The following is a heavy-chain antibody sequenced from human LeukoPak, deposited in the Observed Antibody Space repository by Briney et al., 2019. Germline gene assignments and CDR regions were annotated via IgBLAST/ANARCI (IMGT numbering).Heavy chain of an antibody. D-gene: IGHD2-21*02. J-gene: IGHJ5*02. CDR2: ISSSGGST. CDR1: GFNFTNYA. CDR3: AKDGPTAIPSWFDP. Sequence: GGSLRLSCAASGFNFTNYAMNWVRQAPGRGLEWVSLISSSGGSTYYAGPVKGRFTISRDNSKSTLYLQMNSLRAEDTAIYYCAKDGPTAIPSWFDPWGQGTLVTVSS. V-gene: IGHV3-23*01.